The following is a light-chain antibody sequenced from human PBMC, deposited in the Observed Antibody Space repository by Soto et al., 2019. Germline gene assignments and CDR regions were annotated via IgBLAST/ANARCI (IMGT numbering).Light chain of an antibody. CDR3: QQSYSTPWT. Sequence: DIPMTQSPSSLSASVGDRVTITCRASQSISSYLNWYQQKPGKAPKLLIYAASSLHSGVPSRFSGSGSGTDFTLTISSLQPEDFATYYCQQSYSTPWTFGQGTKVEIK. CDR2: AAS. CDR1: QSISSY. J-gene: IGKJ1*01. V-gene: IGKV1-39*01.